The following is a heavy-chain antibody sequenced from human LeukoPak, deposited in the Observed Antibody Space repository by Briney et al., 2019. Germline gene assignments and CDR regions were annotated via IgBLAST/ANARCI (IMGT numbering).Heavy chain of an antibody. CDR3: AKDAHSIRLDY. CDR2: ISSDGRNK. CDR1: GFTLNTYG. V-gene: IGHV3-30*18. Sequence: GGSLRLSPAASGFTLNTYGLHCGRHAPGKGLEWIGVISSDGRNKFYADSVKGRFTISRDDFTNTMYLQMNSLSAEDTGIYYCAKDAHSIRLDYWGQGTPVTVSS. J-gene: IGHJ4*02. D-gene: IGHD2-21*01.